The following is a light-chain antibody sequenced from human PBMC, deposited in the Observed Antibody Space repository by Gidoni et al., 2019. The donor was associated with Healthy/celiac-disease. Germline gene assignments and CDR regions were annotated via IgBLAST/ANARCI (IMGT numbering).Light chain of an antibody. V-gene: IGKV1-39*01. J-gene: IGKJ2*01. CDR2: AAS. Sequence: DIQMTQSPSSLSASVGDRVTITCRASQSISSYLSWYQQKPGKAPKLLIYAASSLQSGVPSRFSGSGSGTDFTLIISSLQPEDFATYYCQQSYSIPPMYTFGQXTKLEIK. CDR3: QQSYSIPPMYT. CDR1: QSISSY.